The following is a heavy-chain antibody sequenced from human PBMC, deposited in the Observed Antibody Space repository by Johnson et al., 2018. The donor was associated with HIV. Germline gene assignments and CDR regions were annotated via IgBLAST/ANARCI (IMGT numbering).Heavy chain of an antibody. CDR1: GFTVSSNY. J-gene: IGHJ3*02. V-gene: IGHV3-53*01. CDR2: ISSGCDT. Sequence: VQLVESGGGLIQPGGSLRLSCAASGFTVSSNYMSWVRQAPGKGLEWVLVISSGCDTYYADSVRGRFTISRDNSKNTLYLQMNSLRAEDTAVYYCARACRDGYTCDAFDIWGQGTMVTVSS. CDR3: ARACRDGYTCDAFDI. D-gene: IGHD5-24*01.